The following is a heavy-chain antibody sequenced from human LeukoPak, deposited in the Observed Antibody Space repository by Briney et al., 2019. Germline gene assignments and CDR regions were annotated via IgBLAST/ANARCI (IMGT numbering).Heavy chain of an antibody. D-gene: IGHD1-26*01. Sequence: PGGSLRLSCAASGFTFSSYEMNWVRQAPGKGLEWVSYISSFGSTIYYADSVKGRFTISRDNSKNTLYLQMNSLRAEDTAVYYCAKDESGSYLDFDYWGQGTLVTVSS. V-gene: IGHV3-48*03. CDR1: GFTFSSYE. J-gene: IGHJ4*02. CDR3: AKDESGSYLDFDY. CDR2: ISSFGSTI.